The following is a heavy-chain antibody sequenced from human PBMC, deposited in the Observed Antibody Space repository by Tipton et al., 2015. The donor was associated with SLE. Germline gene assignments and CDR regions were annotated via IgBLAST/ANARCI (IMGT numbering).Heavy chain of an antibody. V-gene: IGHV4-61*01. CDR1: GGSVSDIPYY. CDR3: AKENSENFLPPNFFDS. CDR2: IYYTGSA. J-gene: IGHJ4*02. D-gene: IGHD1-26*01. Sequence: TLSLTCTVSGGSVSDIPYYWSWIRQPPGKGLEWIGYIYYTGSANYNPSLKSRVTISVDTSKNQFSLRLNSLTTADTAVYYCAKENSENFLPPNFFDSWGQGRLVTVSS.